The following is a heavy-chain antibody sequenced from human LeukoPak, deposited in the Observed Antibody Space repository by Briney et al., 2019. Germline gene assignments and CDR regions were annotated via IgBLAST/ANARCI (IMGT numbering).Heavy chain of an antibody. CDR3: AKDRLLYYYDSGPTGHFQH. CDR1: GFTFSSYA. D-gene: IGHD3-22*01. J-gene: IGHJ1*01. V-gene: IGHV3-23*01. CDR2: ISGSGGST. Sequence: GGSLRLSCAASGFTFSSYAMSWVRQAPGKELEWVSAISGSGGSTYYADSVKGRFTISRDNSKNTLYLQMNSLRAEDTAVYYCAKDRLLYYYDSGPTGHFQHWGQGTLVTV.